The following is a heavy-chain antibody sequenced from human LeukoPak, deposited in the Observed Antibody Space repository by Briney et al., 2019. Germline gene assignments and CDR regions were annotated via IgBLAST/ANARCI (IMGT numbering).Heavy chain of an antibody. Sequence: SVKVSCKASGGTFSSYAISWVRQAPGQGLEWMGRIIPILGIANYAQKFQGRVTITADKSTSTAYMELSSLRSEDTAVYYCARIPIVVVPYYYYGMDVWGQGTTVTVSS. CDR3: ARIPIVVVPYYYYGMDV. D-gene: IGHD3-22*01. CDR2: IIPILGIA. J-gene: IGHJ6*02. V-gene: IGHV1-69*04. CDR1: GGTFSSYA.